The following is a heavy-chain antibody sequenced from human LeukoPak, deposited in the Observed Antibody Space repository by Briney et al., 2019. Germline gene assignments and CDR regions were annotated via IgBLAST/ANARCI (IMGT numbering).Heavy chain of an antibody. J-gene: IGHJ4*02. Sequence: QTGGSLRLSCAASGFTFSSYGMHWVRQAPGKGLEWVAVIWYDGSNKYYADSVKGRFTISRDNSKNTLYLQMNSLRAEDTAVYYCARDLSSGWTPYFDYWCQGTLVTVSS. D-gene: IGHD6-19*01. CDR2: IWYDGSNK. CDR3: ARDLSSGWTPYFDY. V-gene: IGHV3-33*01. CDR1: GFTFSSYG.